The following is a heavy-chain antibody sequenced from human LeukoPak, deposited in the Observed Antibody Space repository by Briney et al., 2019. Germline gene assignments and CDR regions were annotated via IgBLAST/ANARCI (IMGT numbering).Heavy chain of an antibody. V-gene: IGHV1-2*02. CDR1: GYTFTGYY. J-gene: IGHJ4*02. CDR3: GRSVAFREIPRDF. CDR2: INPNSGGT. Sequence: ASVKVSCKASGYTFTGYYIHWVRQAPGQGLEWMGWINPNSGGTNYAQKLQGRVTMTSDTSTSTVYVELSSLRSEDTAVYYCGRSVAFREIPRDFWGQGTLVTVSS. D-gene: IGHD2-21*01.